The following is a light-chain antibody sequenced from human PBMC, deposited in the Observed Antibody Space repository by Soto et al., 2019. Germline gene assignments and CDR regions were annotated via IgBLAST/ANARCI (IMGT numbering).Light chain of an antibody. CDR2: DAS. CDR3: QQRSNWPPT. CDR1: QSVVSY. Sequence: EIVLTQSPATLSLSPGERATVSCRASQSVVSYLAWYQQKRGQAPRLLIYDASNRATGIPARFSGSGSGTDFILTISSLVPEDFAVYYCQQRSNWPPTFGQGTKPEIK. J-gene: IGKJ2*01. V-gene: IGKV3-11*01.